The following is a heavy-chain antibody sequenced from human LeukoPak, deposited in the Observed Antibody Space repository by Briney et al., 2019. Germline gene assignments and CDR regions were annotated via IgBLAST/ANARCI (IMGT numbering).Heavy chain of an antibody. CDR1: GFTFILYE. D-gene: IGHD2-15*01. CDR3: AARPGYCSGGSCYSGPFDY. Sequence: GGSLRLSCAASGFTFILYEMNWVRQAPGKGLEWLSYINRSGTTIYYADSVRGRFTISRDNAKNSLYLQMNSLRAEDTAVYYCAARPGYCSGGSCYSGPFDYWGQGTLATVSS. V-gene: IGHV3-48*03. CDR2: INRSGTTI. J-gene: IGHJ4*02.